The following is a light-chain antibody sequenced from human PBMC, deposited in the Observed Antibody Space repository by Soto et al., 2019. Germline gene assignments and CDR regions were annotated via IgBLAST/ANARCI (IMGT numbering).Light chain of an antibody. V-gene: IGKV1-39*01. Sequence: DIQMTQSPSSLSASEGDRVTITCRASQNIFTYLGWYQQKPGKAPKLLIRAASSLQSGVPSRFSGSGSGTDFTLTISSLQAEDFASYYCQQTYSTPRTFGPGTKVDI. CDR3: QQTYSTPRT. CDR2: AAS. CDR1: QNIFTY. J-gene: IGKJ3*01.